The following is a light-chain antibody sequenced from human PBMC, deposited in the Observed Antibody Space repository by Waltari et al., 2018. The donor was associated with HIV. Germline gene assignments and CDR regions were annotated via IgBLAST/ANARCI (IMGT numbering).Light chain of an antibody. Sequence: DIQMTQSPSPLSASLGVGVIISCRASETISTYLKWYQQRPGRAPNLLIYAVSTLQRGVLSRFSGSRSGTDFTLTINSLQPEDFEIYFCQKAYKGLTFGPGTKVDV. CDR1: ETISTY. CDR3: QKAYKGLT. V-gene: IGKV1-39*01. CDR2: AVS. J-gene: IGKJ3*01.